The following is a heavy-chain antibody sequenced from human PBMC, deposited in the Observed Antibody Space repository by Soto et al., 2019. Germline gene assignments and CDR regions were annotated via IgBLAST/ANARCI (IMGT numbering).Heavy chain of an antibody. V-gene: IGHV3-74*01. CDR3: ARGDSSAWTYYYYYGMDV. J-gene: IGHJ6*02. Sequence: PGGSLRLSCAASGFTFSTYWMHWVRQPPGKGLVWVSRINIDGSTTSYADSVKGRFTISRDDAKNTLYLQMNSLRAEDTAVYYCARGDSSAWTYYYYYGMDVWGQGTTVTVYS. D-gene: IGHD6-19*01. CDR2: INIDGSTT. CDR1: GFTFSTYW.